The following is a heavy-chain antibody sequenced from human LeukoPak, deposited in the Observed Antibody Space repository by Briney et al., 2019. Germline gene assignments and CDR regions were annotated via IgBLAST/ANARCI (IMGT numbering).Heavy chain of an antibody. V-gene: IGHV4-34*01. J-gene: IGHJ4*02. Sequence: SETLSLTCAVYGGSFSGYYWSWIRQPPGKGLEWIGEINHSGSTNYNPSLKSRVTISVDTSKNQFSLKLSSVTAADTAVYYCVTGFGWLPDYWGQGTPVTVSS. D-gene: IGHD5-12*01. CDR1: GGSFSGYY. CDR2: INHSGST. CDR3: VTGFGWLPDY.